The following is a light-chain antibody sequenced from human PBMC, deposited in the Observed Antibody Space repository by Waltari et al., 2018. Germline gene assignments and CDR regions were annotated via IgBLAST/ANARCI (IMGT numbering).Light chain of an antibody. CDR2: GNT. CDR3: QSFDSSLSGGVI. V-gene: IGLV1-40*01. CDR1: SCNIGAGHY. J-gene: IGLJ2*01. Sequence: SVLTQPPSVSGAPGQRVTISCNGSSCNIGAGHYVNWYQQFPGTAPKLPIYGNTNRPSGVPDRFSGSKSGTSASLTITGLQAEDEADYYCQSFDSSLSGGVIFGGGTKV.